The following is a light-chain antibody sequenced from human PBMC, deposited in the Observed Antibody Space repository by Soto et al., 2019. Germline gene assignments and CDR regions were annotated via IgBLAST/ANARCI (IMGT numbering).Light chain of an antibody. V-gene: IGKV3-20*01. CDR2: GVS. CDR3: QQYGNSAIT. CDR1: QSVSSAY. J-gene: IGKJ5*01. Sequence: EIVLTQSPGTLSLSPGERATLSCKASQSVSSAYSAWYQQKPGQAPRLIIYGVSTRATGIADRFSGSWSGTDCTLTISRLEPEDVAVYYCQQYGNSAITFGQGTRLEI.